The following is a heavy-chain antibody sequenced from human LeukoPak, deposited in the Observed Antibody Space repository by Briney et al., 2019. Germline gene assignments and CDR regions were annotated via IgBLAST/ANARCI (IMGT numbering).Heavy chain of an antibody. V-gene: IGHV1-24*01. CDR1: GHTLSDLT. D-gene: IGHD3-3*01. Sequence: ASVKVSCKVSGHTLSDLTMHWVRQAPGKGLEWMGGFDPGNGEIIYAQKFQGRVTMTEDASTDTAYMELSSLKSEDAAVYYCAAGGLYDLLPYWGQGTLVTVSS. CDR3: AAGGLYDLLPY. CDR2: FDPGNGEI. J-gene: IGHJ4*02.